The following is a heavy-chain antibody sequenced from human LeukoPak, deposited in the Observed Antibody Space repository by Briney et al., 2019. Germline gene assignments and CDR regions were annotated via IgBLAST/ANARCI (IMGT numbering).Heavy chain of an antibody. CDR3: APSGSYFYGMDV. CDR2: ISYDGSNK. V-gene: IGHV3-30-3*01. D-gene: IGHD1-26*01. Sequence: PGGSLRLSCAASGFTFSSYAMHWVRQAPGKGLKWVAVISYDGSNKYHADSVKGRFTISRDNSKNTLYLQMNSLKPEDTAVYSCAPSGSYFYGMDVWGQGTTVIVSS. J-gene: IGHJ6*02. CDR1: GFTFSSYA.